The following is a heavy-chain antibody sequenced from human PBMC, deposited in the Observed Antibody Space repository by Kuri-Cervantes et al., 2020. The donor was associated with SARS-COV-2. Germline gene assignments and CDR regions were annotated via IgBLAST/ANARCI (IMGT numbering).Heavy chain of an antibody. CDR1: GYTFSDYY. V-gene: IGHV1-2*04. J-gene: IGHJ6*02. CDR3: ARGMVRGLIQCYYYGMDV. Sequence: ASVKVSCKASGYTFSDYYMYWVRQAPGQGLEWMGWINPNSGGTNYAQKFQGWVTMTRDTSISTAYMDLSRLRSDDTAVYYCARGMVRGLIQCYYYGMDVWGQGTTVTVSS. CDR2: INPNSGGT. D-gene: IGHD3-10*01.